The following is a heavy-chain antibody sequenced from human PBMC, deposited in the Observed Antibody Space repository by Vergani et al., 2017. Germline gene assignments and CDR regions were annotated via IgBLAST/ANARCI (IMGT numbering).Heavy chain of an antibody. Sequence: EVQLVESGGGLVQPGGSLRLSCAASGFTFSSYEMNWVRQAPGKGLEWVSYISSSGSTIYYADSVKGRFTISRDNAKNSLYLQMNSLRAEDTAVYYCARVGGTGTISPVYYYYYMDVWGKGTTVTVSS. CDR3: ARVGGTGTISPVYYYYYMDV. J-gene: IGHJ6*03. CDR2: ISSSGSTI. CDR1: GFTFSSYE. D-gene: IGHD1-7*01. V-gene: IGHV3-48*03.